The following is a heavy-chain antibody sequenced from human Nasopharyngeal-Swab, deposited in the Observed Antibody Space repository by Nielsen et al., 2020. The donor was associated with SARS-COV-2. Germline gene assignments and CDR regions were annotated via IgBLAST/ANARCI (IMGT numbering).Heavy chain of an antibody. D-gene: IGHD6-19*01. CDR2: IYSGGST. Sequence: GESLKISCAASGFTVSSNYMSWVRQAPGKGLEWVSVIYSGGSTYYADSVKGQFTISRDNSKNTLYLQMNSLRAEDTAVYYCARDRVSSGWYWGAFDIWGQGTMVTVSS. V-gene: IGHV3-53*01. CDR3: ARDRVSSGWYWGAFDI. J-gene: IGHJ3*02. CDR1: GFTVSSNY.